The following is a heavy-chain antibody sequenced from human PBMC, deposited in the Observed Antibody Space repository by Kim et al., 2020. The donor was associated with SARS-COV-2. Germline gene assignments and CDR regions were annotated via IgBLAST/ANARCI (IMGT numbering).Heavy chain of an antibody. Sequence: SETLSLTCTVSDGSINSYYWSWVRQPPGKGLEWIGYIYYSGTTNYNPSFKSRVAMSVDTSKNQFCLKLSSLTAANTAVYYCARAIRRGSMCQFSYGMDVWGQGTTVTVSS. J-gene: IGHJ6*02. CDR2: IYYSGTT. V-gene: IGHV4-59*13. D-gene: IGHD3-10*01. CDR3: ARAIRRGSMCQFSYGMDV. CDR1: DGSINSYY.